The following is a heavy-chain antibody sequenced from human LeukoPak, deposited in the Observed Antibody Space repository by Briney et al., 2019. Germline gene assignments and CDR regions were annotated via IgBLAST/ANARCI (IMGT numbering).Heavy chain of an antibody. Sequence: GGSLRLSCAASGFTFSSYSMNWVRQAPGKGLEWVSSISSSSSYIYYADSVKGRFTISRDNAKNSLYLQMNSLRAEDTAVYYCARDRRWELLVGRFDYWGQGTLVTVSS. CDR2: ISSSSSYI. CDR3: ARDRRWELLVGRFDY. D-gene: IGHD1-26*01. J-gene: IGHJ4*02. V-gene: IGHV3-21*01. CDR1: GFTFSSYS.